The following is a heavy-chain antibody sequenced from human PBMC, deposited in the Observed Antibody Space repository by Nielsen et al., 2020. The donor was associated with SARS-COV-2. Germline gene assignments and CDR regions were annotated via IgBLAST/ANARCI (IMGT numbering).Heavy chain of an antibody. CDR3: VRDSSVVIWSGYPVD. Sequence: GESLKISCAASGFTFGISWMSWVRQAPGKGLEWVAYIKPDGGGKSYVDSVKGRFTISRDNAKNSLYLQMNSLRAEDTAVYYCVRDSSVVIWSGYPVDWGQGTLVTVSS. V-gene: IGHV3-7*01. D-gene: IGHD3-3*01. CDR2: IKPDGGGK. J-gene: IGHJ4*02. CDR1: GFTFGISW.